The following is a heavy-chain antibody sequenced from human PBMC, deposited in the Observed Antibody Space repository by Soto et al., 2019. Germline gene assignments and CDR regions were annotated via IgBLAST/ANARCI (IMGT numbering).Heavy chain of an antibody. CDR2: MSPNSGNT. CDR3: ARSESSWDNYYYYGMDV. CDR1: GYTFTSYD. D-gene: IGHD6-13*01. Sequence: ASVKVSCKASGYTFTSYDINWVRQATGQGLEWMGWMSPNSGNTGYAQKFQGRVTMTRNTSISTAYMELSSLRSEDTAVYYCARSESSWDNYYYYGMDVWGQGTTVTVSS. V-gene: IGHV1-8*01. J-gene: IGHJ6*02.